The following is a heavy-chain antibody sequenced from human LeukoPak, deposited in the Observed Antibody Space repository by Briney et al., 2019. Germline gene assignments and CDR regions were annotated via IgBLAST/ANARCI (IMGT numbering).Heavy chain of an antibody. CDR1: GFTFSSYW. D-gene: IGHD3-3*01. CDR3: AQCLTRFGEVPNPHYYYYYMDV. J-gene: IGHJ6*03. CDR2: IRFDGNKK. V-gene: IGHV3-30*02. Sequence: GGSLRLSCAASGFTFSSYWMRWVRQAPGKGLEWVAYIRFDGNKKYYAESVKGRFTISRQNSNSTLYLQMNSLTTVDTAVYFCAQCLTRFGEVPNPHYYYYYMDVWGKGTPVTVS.